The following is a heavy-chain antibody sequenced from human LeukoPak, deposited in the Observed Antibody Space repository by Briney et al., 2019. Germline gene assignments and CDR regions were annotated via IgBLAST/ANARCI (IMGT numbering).Heavy chain of an antibody. CDR3: AARGTIHDYSNYAFDY. D-gene: IGHD4-11*01. Sequence: SVKVSCKASGFTFTSSAVQWVRQARGQRLEWIGWIVVGSGNTNYAQKFQERVTITRDMSTSTAYMELSSLRSEDTAVYYCAARGTIHDYSNYAFDYWGQGTLVTVSS. CDR1: GFTFTSSA. CDR2: IVVGSGNT. V-gene: IGHV1-58*01. J-gene: IGHJ4*02.